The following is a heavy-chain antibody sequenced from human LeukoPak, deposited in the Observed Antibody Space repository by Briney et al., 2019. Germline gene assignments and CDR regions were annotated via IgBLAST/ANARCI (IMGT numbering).Heavy chain of an antibody. Sequence: SETLSLTCTVSGGSISSYYWGWIRQPPGKGLEWIGTISHSGNTYYNTSLKSRVTISVDTSKNQFSLKLSSVTATDTAVYYCARGHYCTSTSCSLWFDPWGQGTLVTVSS. J-gene: IGHJ5*02. CDR2: ISHSGNT. D-gene: IGHD2-2*01. CDR1: GGSISSYY. V-gene: IGHV4-59*08. CDR3: ARGHYCTSTSCSLWFDP.